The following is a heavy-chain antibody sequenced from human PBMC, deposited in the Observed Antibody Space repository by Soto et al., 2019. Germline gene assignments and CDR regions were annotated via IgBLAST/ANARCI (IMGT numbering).Heavy chain of an antibody. CDR3: ASSIAAAGTSSYYYYGMDV. V-gene: IGHV4-59*01. Sequence: QVQLQESGPGLVKPSETLSLTCTVSGGSISSYYWSWIWQPPGKGLEWIGYIYYSGSTNYNPSLKSRVTISVDTSKNQFSLKLSSVTAADTAVYYCASSIAAAGTSSYYYYGMDVWGQGTTVTVSS. J-gene: IGHJ6*02. D-gene: IGHD6-13*01. CDR1: GGSISSYY. CDR2: IYYSGST.